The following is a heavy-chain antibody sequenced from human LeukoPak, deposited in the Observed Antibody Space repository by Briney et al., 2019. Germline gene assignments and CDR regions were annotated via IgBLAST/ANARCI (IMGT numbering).Heavy chain of an antibody. CDR1: GGSISSYY. CDR3: ARMYDSSGYYYSRRGSFDY. V-gene: IGHV4-59*08. CDR2: IYYSGST. Sequence: PSETPSLTCTVSGGSISSYYWSWIRQPPGKGLEWIGYIYYSGSTNYNPSLKSRVTISVDTSKNQFSLKLSSVTAADTAVYYCARMYDSSGYYYSRRGSFDYWGQGTLVTVSS. J-gene: IGHJ4*02. D-gene: IGHD3-22*01.